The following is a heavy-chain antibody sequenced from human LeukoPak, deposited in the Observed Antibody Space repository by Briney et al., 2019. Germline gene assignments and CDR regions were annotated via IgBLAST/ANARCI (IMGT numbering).Heavy chain of an antibody. CDR3: AREHLVGTMIVVVKTQPTNWFDP. V-gene: IGHV4-4*07. CDR2: IYTSGST. D-gene: IGHD3-22*01. Sequence: SETLSLTCTVSGGSISSYYWSWIRQPAGEGLEWIGRIYTSGSTNYNPSLKSRVTMSVDTSKNQFSLKLSSVTAADTAVYYCAREHLVGTMIVVVKTQPTNWFDPWGQGTLVTVSS. J-gene: IGHJ5*02. CDR1: GGSISSYY.